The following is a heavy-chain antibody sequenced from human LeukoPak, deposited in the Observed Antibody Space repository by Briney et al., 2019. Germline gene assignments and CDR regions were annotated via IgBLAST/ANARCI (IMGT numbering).Heavy chain of an antibody. CDR1: GGSITTSSYY. CDR2: TSHSGTT. D-gene: IGHD1-7*01. Sequence: PSETLSLTCTVSGGSITTSSYYWGWVRQPPGKGLEWIGCTSHSGTTFYSPSLRSRVSISVDTSNSQFSLKLSSMTATDTAVYYCAKTTRASIRSAFDIWGQGTLVTVSS. V-gene: IGHV4-39*01. J-gene: IGHJ3*02. CDR3: AKTTRASIRSAFDI.